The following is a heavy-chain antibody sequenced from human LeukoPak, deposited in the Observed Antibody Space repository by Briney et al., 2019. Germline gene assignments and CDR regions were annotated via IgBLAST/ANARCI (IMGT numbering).Heavy chain of an antibody. CDR3: ARDQVGPGYGMDV. Sequence: GGSLRLSCAASGFTFSSYGMHWVRQAPGKGLEWVAVIWYDGSNKYYADSVKGRFTISRDNAKNSLYLQMNSLRAEDTAVYYCARDQVGPGYGMDVWGQGTTVTVSS. V-gene: IGHV3-33*01. D-gene: IGHD1-26*01. J-gene: IGHJ6*02. CDR1: GFTFSSYG. CDR2: IWYDGSNK.